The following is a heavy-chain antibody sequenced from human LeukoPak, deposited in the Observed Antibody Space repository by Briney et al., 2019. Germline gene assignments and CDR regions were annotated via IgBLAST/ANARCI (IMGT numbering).Heavy chain of an antibody. Sequence: GGSLRLSCAASGFTFSSYAMSWVRQAPGKGLEWVSAISGSGGSTYYADSVKGRFTISRDNSKNTLYLQMNSLRAEDTAVYYCAKQRITIFGVVTYYFDYWGQGTLVTVSS. CDR3: AKQRITIFGVVTYYFDY. D-gene: IGHD3-3*01. V-gene: IGHV3-23*01. CDR2: ISGSGGST. CDR1: GFTFSSYA. J-gene: IGHJ4*02.